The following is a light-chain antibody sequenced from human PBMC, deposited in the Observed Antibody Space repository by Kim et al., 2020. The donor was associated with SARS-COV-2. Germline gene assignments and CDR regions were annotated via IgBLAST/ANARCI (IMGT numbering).Light chain of an antibody. V-gene: IGKV1-5*03. J-gene: IGKJ1*01. CDR1: QSVTTW. CDR2: EAS. Sequence: ASVGDRVTITCRASQSVTTWLAWYQQKPGQAPKLLIYEASSLQNGVPPRFSGSGSGTEFALTISSLQPEDFATYYCQQYDAYPGTFGQGTKVDIK. CDR3: QQYDAYPGT.